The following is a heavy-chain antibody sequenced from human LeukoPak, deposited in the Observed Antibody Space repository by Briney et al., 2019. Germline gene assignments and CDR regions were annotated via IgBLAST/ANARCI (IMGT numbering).Heavy chain of an antibody. CDR1: GGSFSGYY. CDR2: INHSGST. V-gene: IGHV4-34*01. Sequence: PSETLSLTCAVYGGSFSGYYWSWIRQPPGKGLEWIGEINHSGSTNYNPSLKSRVTISVDTSKNQFSLKLSSVTAADTAVYYCARRRTKQQLVRRGDYFDYWGQGTLVTVSS. CDR3: ARRRTKQQLVRRGDYFDY. D-gene: IGHD6-13*01. J-gene: IGHJ4*02.